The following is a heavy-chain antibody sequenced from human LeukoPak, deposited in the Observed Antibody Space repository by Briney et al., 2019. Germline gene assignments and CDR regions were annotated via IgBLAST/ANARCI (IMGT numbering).Heavy chain of an antibody. D-gene: IGHD5-12*01. J-gene: IGHJ5*02. CDR1: GDSINSSNFY. Sequence: PSETLSLTCTVSGDSINSSNFYWGWIRQPPGRGLEWIGKIHDSGITNYNPSLKSRVTFSVDTSKKQFSLNLNSVTAADTAVYYCARGGYMSNWFEHWGQGTPVTVSS. CDR2: IHDSGIT. CDR3: ARGGYMSNWFEH. V-gene: IGHV4-39*07.